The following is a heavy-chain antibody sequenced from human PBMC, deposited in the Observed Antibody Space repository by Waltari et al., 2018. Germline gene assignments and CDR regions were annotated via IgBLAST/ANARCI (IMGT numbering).Heavy chain of an antibody. Sequence: EVQLVETGGGLIQPGGSLRLSCAASGFIVSSNSMTWVRQAPGKGLEWVSIIYSDETTYYADSVKGRFTISTDNSKNTLYLQMNRLRAEDTAVYYCAKVFNAWYFDFWGQGTLVTVS. CDR3: AKVFNAWYFDF. CDR2: IYSDETT. D-gene: IGHD6-13*01. V-gene: IGHV3-53*02. CDR1: GFIVSSNS. J-gene: IGHJ4*01.